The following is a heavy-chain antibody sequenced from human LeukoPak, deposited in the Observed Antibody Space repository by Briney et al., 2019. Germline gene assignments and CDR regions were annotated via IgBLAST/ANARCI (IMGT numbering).Heavy chain of an antibody. J-gene: IGHJ4*02. CDR3: ARIHSGTYYMGFDY. Sequence: GGSLRLSCAASGFTFSSYWMSWDRQAPGKGLEWVANIKQDESEKYYVDSVKGRFTISKDNAKNSLYLQMNSLRAEDTAVYYCARIHSGTYYMGFDYWGQGTLVTVSS. CDR2: IKQDESEK. V-gene: IGHV3-7*01. D-gene: IGHD1-26*01. CDR1: GFTFSSYW.